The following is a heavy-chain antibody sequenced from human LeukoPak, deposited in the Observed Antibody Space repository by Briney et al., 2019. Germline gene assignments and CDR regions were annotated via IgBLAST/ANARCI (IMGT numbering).Heavy chain of an antibody. CDR3: AREMRVDTALGYYYYYMDV. CDR1: GFTFISYS. J-gene: IGHJ6*03. V-gene: IGHV3-21*01. Sequence: GGSLRLSCAASGFTFISYSMNWVRQAPGKGLECVSSISSSSSYIYYADSVKGRFTISRDNAKNSLYLQMNSLRAEDTAVYYCAREMRVDTALGYYYYYMDVWGKGTFVTVSS. D-gene: IGHD5-18*01. CDR2: ISSSSSYI.